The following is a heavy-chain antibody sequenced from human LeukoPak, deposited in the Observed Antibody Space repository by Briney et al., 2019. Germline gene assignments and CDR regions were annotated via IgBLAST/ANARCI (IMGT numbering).Heavy chain of an antibody. CDR3: ARGWGDTAMVAY. J-gene: IGHJ4*02. Sequence: ASVKVSCKASGYTFTCYYMHWVRQAPGQGLEWMGWINPNSGGTNYAQKFQGRVTMTRDTSISTAYMELSRLRSDDTAVYYCARGWGDTAMVAYWGQGTLVTVSS. V-gene: IGHV1-2*02. CDR2: INPNSGGT. D-gene: IGHD5-18*01. CDR1: GYTFTCYY.